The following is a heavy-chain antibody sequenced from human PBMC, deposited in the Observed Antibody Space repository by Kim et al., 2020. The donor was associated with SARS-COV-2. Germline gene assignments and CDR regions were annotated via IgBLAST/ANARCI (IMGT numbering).Heavy chain of an antibody. CDR1: GFTFHNYA. D-gene: IGHD6-13*01. Sequence: GGSLRLSCAASGFTFHNYAMHWVRQAPGKGLEWVSVISGDGGGTHYADSVKGRFTISRDNNKNSLYLQMKSLRIEDTGLYYCAKDAPYSSTWYDAFDIWGQGTMVTVSS. J-gene: IGHJ3*02. V-gene: IGHV3-43*02. CDR3: AKDAPYSSTWYDAFDI. CDR2: ISGDGGGT.